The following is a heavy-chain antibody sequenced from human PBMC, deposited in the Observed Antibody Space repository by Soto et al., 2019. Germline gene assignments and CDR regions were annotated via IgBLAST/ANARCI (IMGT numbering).Heavy chain of an antibody. D-gene: IGHD3-10*01. CDR3: AKTQFLSIIGGLDY. CDR2: ISYDGSNK. Sequence: QVQLVESGGGVVQPGRSLRLSCAASGFTFSSYGMHWVRQAPGKRLEWVAVISYDGSNKYYADSVKGRFTISRDNSKNTLYLQMHSLRAEDTAVYYCAKTQFLSIIGGLDYWGQGTLVTVSS. V-gene: IGHV3-30*18. CDR1: GFTFSSYG. J-gene: IGHJ4*02.